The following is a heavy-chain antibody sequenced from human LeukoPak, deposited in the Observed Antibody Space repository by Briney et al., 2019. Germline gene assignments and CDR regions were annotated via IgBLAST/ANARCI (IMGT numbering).Heavy chain of an antibody. CDR2: INPNNGGT. CDR1: GFTFTDHY. Sequence: ASVKVSCKASGFTFTDHYLHWVRQVPGQGLEWLGWINPNNGGTNYAQKFQGRVTITRDTSITTAYMDLSRLRSDDTAVYYCARTDTTAWGNWFDPWGQGTLVTVSS. J-gene: IGHJ5*02. V-gene: IGHV1-2*02. CDR3: ARTDTTAWGNWFDP. D-gene: IGHD2/OR15-2a*01.